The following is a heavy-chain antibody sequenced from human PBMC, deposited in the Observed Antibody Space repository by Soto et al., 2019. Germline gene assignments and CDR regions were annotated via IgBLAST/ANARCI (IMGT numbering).Heavy chain of an antibody. CDR1: GGSISGYY. D-gene: IGHD3-22*01. V-gene: IGHV4-59*01. Sequence: SETLSLTCTVSGGSISGYYWSWIRQPPGKGLEWIGYMYKTGSTVYNPSFKSRVTISVDTSKNQFSLKLSSVTAADTAVYYCARRDYYDSSGYYEGFDYWGQGTLVTVSS. J-gene: IGHJ4*02. CDR3: ARRDYYDSSGYYEGFDY. CDR2: MYKTGST.